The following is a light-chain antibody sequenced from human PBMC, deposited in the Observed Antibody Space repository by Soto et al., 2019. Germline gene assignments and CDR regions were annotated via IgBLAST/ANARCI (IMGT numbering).Light chain of an antibody. CDR3: WLSSNASRV. Sequence: QAVVTQAPSLTVSPGGTVTLTCGSSTGAVTSNHHPYWFQQKAGQAPRTLIYDTSNKHSWTPARFSGSLLGDKAALTLSGAQPEDEAQYYCWLSSNASRVFGGGTKLTVL. CDR1: TGAVTSNHH. J-gene: IGLJ2*01. V-gene: IGLV7-46*01. CDR2: DTS.